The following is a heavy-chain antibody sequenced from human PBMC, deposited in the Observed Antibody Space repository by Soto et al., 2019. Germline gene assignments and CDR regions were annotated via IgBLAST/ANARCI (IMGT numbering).Heavy chain of an antibody. CDR3: ARDNGGDLADPDGFNYYYYYGIDV. V-gene: IGHV6-1*01. CDR1: GDSVSSNSAA. Sequence: SQTLSLTCVISGDSVSSNSAAWNWIRQSPSRGLEWLGRTYYRSKWYNDYAVSVKSRITINPDTSKNQFSLQLNSVTPEDTAVYYCARDNGGDLADPDGFNYYYYYGIDVWGQGTMVTVYS. D-gene: IGHD3-10*01. J-gene: IGHJ6*02. CDR2: TYYRSKWYN.